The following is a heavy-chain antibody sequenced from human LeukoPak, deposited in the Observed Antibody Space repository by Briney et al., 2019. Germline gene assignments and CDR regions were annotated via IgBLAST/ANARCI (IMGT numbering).Heavy chain of an antibody. CDR3: TRVGYIDEGNDY. CDR1: GFPFSSYW. CDR2: IKQDGSKK. J-gene: IGHJ4*02. V-gene: IGHV3-7*04. Sequence: GGSLRLSCVASGFPFSSYWMTWVRQAPGKGLEWVANIKQDGSKKSYVDSVKGRFTISRDNAKNSLYLQMNSLRAEDTAIYYCTRVGYIDEGNDYWGQGTLVTVSS. D-gene: IGHD5-24*01.